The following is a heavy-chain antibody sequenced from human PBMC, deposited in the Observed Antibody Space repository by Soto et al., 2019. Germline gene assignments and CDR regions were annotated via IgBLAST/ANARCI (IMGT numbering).Heavy chain of an antibody. D-gene: IGHD1-26*01. J-gene: IGHJ4*02. CDR1: GGTFSSYA. CDR2: IIPIFGTA. V-gene: IGHV1-69*01. CDR3: ASPRVGATAYYFDY. Sequence: SVKVSCKTSGGTFSSYAISWVRQAPGQGLEWMGGIIPIFGTANYAQKFQGRVTITADESTSTAYMELSSLRSEDTAVYYCASPRVGATAYYFDYWGQGTLVTVPQ.